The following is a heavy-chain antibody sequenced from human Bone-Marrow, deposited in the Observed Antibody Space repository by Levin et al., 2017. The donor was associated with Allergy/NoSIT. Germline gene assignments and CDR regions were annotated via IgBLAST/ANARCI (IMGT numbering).Heavy chain of an antibody. Sequence: AGGSLRLSCAASGFTFDDYAMHWVRQAPGKGLEWVSGISWNSGSIGYADSVKGRFTISRDNAKNSLYLQMNSLRAEDTALYYCAKSRLSGWDNTFDYWGQGTLVTVSS. D-gene: IGHD6-19*01. CDR1: GFTFDDYA. CDR2: ISWNSGSI. J-gene: IGHJ4*02. CDR3: AKSRLSGWDNTFDY. V-gene: IGHV3-9*01.